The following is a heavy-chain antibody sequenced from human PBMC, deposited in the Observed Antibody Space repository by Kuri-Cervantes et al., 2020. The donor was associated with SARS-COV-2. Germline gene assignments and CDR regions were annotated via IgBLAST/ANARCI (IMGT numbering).Heavy chain of an antibody. V-gene: IGHV3-30*02. J-gene: IGHJ4*02. CDR2: IRYDGSNN. CDR1: GFSFNNYG. D-gene: IGHD6-6*01. CDR3: ARVGHRMAARLRFVGYFDY. Sequence: GGSLRLSCAASGFSFNNYGMHWVRQAPGKGPQWVAFIRYDGSNNYYLDSVKGRFTISRDISKNTQYLQMNSLRTEDTAVYYCARVGHRMAARLRFVGYFDYWGQGTLVTVSS.